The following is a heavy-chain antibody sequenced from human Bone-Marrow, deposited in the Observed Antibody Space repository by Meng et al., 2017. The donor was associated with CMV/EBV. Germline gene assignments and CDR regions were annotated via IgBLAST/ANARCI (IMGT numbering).Heavy chain of an antibody. V-gene: IGHV2-5*01. Sequence: LSTSGVGVGWIRQPPGMALEWLALIYWNDDKRYSPSLKSRLTITKDTSKNQVVLTMTNMDPVDTATYYCARTLGYCSSTSCFLFWFDPWGQGTLVTVSS. CDR3: ARTLGYCSSTSCFLFWFDP. J-gene: IGHJ5*02. D-gene: IGHD2-2*01. CDR1: LSTSGVG. CDR2: IYWNDDK.